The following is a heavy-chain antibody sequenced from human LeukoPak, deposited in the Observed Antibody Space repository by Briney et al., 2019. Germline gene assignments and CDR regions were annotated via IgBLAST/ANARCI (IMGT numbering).Heavy chain of an antibody. D-gene: IGHD4-23*01. CDR1: GFTFSSYW. CDR2: INSDGSST. CDR3: VRGNDYGGPHY. Sequence: GGSLRLSCVASGFTFSSYWMHWVRQAPGKGLVWVSRINSDGSSTNYADSVKGRFTISRDNGKNTLFLQMNSLRAEDAAVYYCVRGNDYGGPHYWGQGTLVTVSS. J-gene: IGHJ4*02. V-gene: IGHV3-74*01.